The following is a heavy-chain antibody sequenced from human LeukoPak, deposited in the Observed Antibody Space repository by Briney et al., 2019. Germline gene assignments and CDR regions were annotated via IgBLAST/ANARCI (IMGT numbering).Heavy chain of an antibody. J-gene: IGHJ4*02. Sequence: ASVKVSCKASGYTFAAYYIHWVRQTPGQRLEWVEWINPNNGGTNYAQNFQGRVTMTRDTYTTTAYMELTKLRSDDTAVYYCARDHYDSSGHFDSWGQGTLVTVSS. V-gene: IGHV1-2*02. CDR1: GYTFAAYY. D-gene: IGHD3-22*01. CDR3: ARDHYDSSGHFDS. CDR2: INPNNGGT.